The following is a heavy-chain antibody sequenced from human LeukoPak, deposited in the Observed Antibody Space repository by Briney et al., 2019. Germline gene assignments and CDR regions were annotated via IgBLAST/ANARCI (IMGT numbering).Heavy chain of an antibody. CDR3: VRGVSGYSGYDYYYGMDV. Sequence: SETLSLTCTVSGGSISSYYWSWIRQPPGKGLEWIGYIYYSGSTNYNPSLKSRVTISVDTSKNQFSLKLSSVTAADTAVYYCVRGVSGYSGYDYYYGMDVWGQGTTVTVSS. CDR2: IYYSGST. CDR1: GGSISSYY. V-gene: IGHV4-59*01. J-gene: IGHJ6*02. D-gene: IGHD5-12*01.